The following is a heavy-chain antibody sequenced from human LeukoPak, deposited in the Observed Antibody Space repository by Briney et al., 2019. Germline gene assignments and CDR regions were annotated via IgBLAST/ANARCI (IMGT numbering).Heavy chain of an antibody. D-gene: IGHD2-2*01. V-gene: IGHV3-33*01. Sequence: GGSLRLSCAASGLTFRNFGMHWVRQAPGKGLEWVAIIWYDGSIKYFTDSVKGRFTISRDNSKSTLYLQMNSLRSEDTAVYYCARDRSTRYFDLWGRGTLVTVSS. CDR2: IWYDGSIK. CDR1: GLTFRNFG. J-gene: IGHJ2*01. CDR3: ARDRSTRYFDL.